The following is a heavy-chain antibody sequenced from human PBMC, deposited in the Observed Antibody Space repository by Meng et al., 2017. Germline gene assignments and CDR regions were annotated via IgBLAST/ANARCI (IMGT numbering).Heavy chain of an antibody. Sequence: GESLKISRAASGFTLSSYSMNWVRQAPGKGLEWVSSISSSSSYIYYADSVKGRFTISRDNAKNSLYLQMNSLRAEDTAVYYCASHFNLAVAGYNPHRHGLLDYWGQGTLVTVSS. V-gene: IGHV3-21*01. CDR2: ISSSSSYI. CDR1: GFTLSSYS. D-gene: IGHD6-19*01. J-gene: IGHJ4*02. CDR3: ASHFNLAVAGYNPHRHGLLDY.